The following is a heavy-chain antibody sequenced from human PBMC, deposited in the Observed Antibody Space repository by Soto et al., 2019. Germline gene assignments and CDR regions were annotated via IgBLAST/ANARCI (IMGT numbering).Heavy chain of an antibody. V-gene: IGHV4-31*03. J-gene: IGHJ4*02. CDR1: CGSISSGGYY. CDR2: IYYSGST. Sequence: SETLSLTCTVSCGSISSGGYYWSWIRQHPGKGLEWIGYIYYSGSTYYNPSLKSRVTISVDTSKNQFSLKLSSVTAADTAVYYCARIHASGYYLYYFDYWGQGTLVTVSS. D-gene: IGHD3-22*01. CDR3: ARIHASGYYLYYFDY.